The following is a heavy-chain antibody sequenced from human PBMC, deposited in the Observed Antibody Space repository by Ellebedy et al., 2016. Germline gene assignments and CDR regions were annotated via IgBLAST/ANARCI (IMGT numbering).Heavy chain of an antibody. CDR3: ARVATGD. CDR2: IYHFGHSGST. CDR1: GASIISSDHY. V-gene: IGHV4-30-4*01. D-gene: IGHD5-12*01. J-gene: IGHJ4*02. Sequence: SETLPLTXTVSGASIISSDHYWSWIRQPPGKGLEWIGYIYHFGHSGSTYYKPSLKSRATISVDTSKNQFSLKLSSVTAADTAMYYCARVATGDWGQGTLVTVAS.